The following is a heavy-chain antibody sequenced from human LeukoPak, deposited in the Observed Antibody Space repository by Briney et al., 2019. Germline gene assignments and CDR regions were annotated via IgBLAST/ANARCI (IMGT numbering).Heavy chain of an antibody. Sequence: SETLSLTCAVYGGSFSGYYWSWIRQPPGKGLEWIGEINHSGSTYYNPSLKSRVTMSVDRSKNRFSLNLSSVTAADTAMYYCARHAWQWLPFEHWGQGTLVTVSS. CDR3: ARHAWQWLPFEH. V-gene: IGHV4-34*01. CDR2: INHSGST. CDR1: GGSFSGYY. D-gene: IGHD6-19*01. J-gene: IGHJ4*02.